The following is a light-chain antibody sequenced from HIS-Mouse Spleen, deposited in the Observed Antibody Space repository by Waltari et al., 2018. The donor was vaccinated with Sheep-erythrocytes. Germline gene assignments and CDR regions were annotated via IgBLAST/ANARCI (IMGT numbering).Light chain of an antibody. Sequence: SYELTQPPSVSVSPGQTASITCSGAKLGDKYACWYQHKPGQSPVLVIYQDSKRPSVIPERFSGSNSGNTATLTISGTQAMDEADYYCQAWDSSTVVFGGGTKLTVL. CDR2: QDS. CDR1: KLGDKY. V-gene: IGLV3-1*01. CDR3: QAWDSSTVV. J-gene: IGLJ2*01.